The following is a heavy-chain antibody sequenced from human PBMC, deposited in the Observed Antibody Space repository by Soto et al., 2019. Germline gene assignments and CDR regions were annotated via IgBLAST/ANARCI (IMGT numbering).Heavy chain of an antibody. V-gene: IGHV3-72*01. CDR3: ARVGLYCSSTSCSEAFDI. CDR1: GFTFSDHY. D-gene: IGHD2-2*01. J-gene: IGHJ3*02. CDR2: TRNKANSYTT. Sequence: GGSLRLSCAASGFTFSDHYMDWVRQAPGKGLEWVGRTRNKANSYTTEYAASVKGRFTISRDDSKNSLYLQMNSLKTEDTAVYYCARVGLYCSSTSCSEAFDIWGQGTMVTVSS.